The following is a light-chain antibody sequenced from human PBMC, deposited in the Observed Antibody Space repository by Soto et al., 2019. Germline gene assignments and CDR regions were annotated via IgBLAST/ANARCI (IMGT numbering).Light chain of an antibody. J-gene: IGKJ2*01. V-gene: IGKV1-33*01. CDR1: QGVSEY. CDR3: QHYDSLPPT. CDR2: GAS. Sequence: DIQMTQSPSSLSASVGDRVTITCQASQGVSEYLNWYQQKPGNAPKVLIYGASTLETGVPSRFSGSGSGTHFTLTINSLQPEDIATYYCQHYDSLPPTFGPGTKLEIK.